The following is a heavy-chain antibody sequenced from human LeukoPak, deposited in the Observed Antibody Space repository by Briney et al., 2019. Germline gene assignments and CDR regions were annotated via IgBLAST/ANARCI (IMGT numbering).Heavy chain of an antibody. CDR2: IYSSGTT. CDR3: ARRSEWELPHFDY. D-gene: IGHD1-26*01. Sequence: SETLSLTCSVSGGSISNQYWSWIRQAPGKGLEWIGNIYSSGTTNYNPSLKSRLIISVDMSKNHLSLKLTSVTAADTAVYYCARRSEWELPHFDYWGQGTLVTVSS. V-gene: IGHV4-59*08. J-gene: IGHJ4*02. CDR1: GGSISNQY.